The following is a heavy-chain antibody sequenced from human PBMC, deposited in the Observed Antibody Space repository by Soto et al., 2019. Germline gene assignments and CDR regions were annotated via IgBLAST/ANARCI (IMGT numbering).Heavy chain of an antibody. CDR2: VSEDSGTM. J-gene: IGHJ6*02. CDR1: GFIFSNYE. CDR3: ARDAWLLWFGELLSNYGMDV. D-gene: IGHD3-10*01. V-gene: IGHV3-48*03. Sequence: PGGSLRLSCAASGFIFSNYEVDWVRQAPGKGLEWVSYVSEDSGTMHYADSVKGRFTISRDNAKNSLYLQMNSLRAEDTAVYYCARDAWLLWFGELLSNYGMDVWGQGTTVTVSS.